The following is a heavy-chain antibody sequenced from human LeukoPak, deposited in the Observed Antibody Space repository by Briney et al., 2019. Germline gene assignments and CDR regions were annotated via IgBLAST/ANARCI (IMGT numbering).Heavy chain of an antibody. CDR1: GGSFSGYY. CDR2: INHSGST. J-gene: IGHJ4*02. D-gene: IGHD6-6*01. CDR3: SRGGVRGQLARRAAFDY. Sequence: SETLSLTCAVYGGSFSGYYGSWIRQPPGKGLEWIGEINHSGSTNYNPSLKSRVTISVDTSKNQFSLKLSSVTAADTAVYYCSRGGVRGQLARRAAFDYWGQGTLVTVSS. V-gene: IGHV4-34*01.